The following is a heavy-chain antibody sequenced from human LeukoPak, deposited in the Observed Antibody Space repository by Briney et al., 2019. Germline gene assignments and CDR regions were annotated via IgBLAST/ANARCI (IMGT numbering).Heavy chain of an antibody. J-gene: IGHJ3*02. CDR3: ARDLVTVIKGFDI. CDR1: DDSFSSHY. Sequence: SETLSLTCAVSDDSFSSHYWTWIRQPPGKGLEWIGYISYIGSTNYNPSLKSRVTISIDTSKNQFSLKLSSVTAADTAVYYCARDLVTVIKGFDIWGQGTMVSVSS. D-gene: IGHD4-17*01. V-gene: IGHV4-59*11. CDR2: ISYIGST.